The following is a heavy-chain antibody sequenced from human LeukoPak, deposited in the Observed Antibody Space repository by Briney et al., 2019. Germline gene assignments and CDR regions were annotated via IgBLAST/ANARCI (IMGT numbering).Heavy chain of an antibody. CDR2: ISSSSSTI. V-gene: IGHV3-48*01. J-gene: IGHJ4*02. Sequence: GGSLRLSCAASGFTFSSYSMNWVRQAPGKGLEWVSYISSSSSTIYYADSVKGRFTISRDNAKNSLYLQMNSLRAEDTAVYYCARVGNYDFWSGPYFDYWGQGTLVTVSS. D-gene: IGHD3-3*01. CDR1: GFTFSSYS. CDR3: ARVGNYDFWSGPYFDY.